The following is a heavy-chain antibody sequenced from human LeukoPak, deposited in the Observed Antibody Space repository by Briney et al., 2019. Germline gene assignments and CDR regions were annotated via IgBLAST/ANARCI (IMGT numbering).Heavy chain of an antibody. CDR2: ISGSGGRT. V-gene: IGHV3-23*01. CDR1: GFTFSSYA. D-gene: IGHD5-18*01. J-gene: IGHJ4*02. CDR3: AKDIRGGYSYGYGVGY. Sequence: GRSLRLSCEGSGFTFSSYAMSWARQAPGKGLEWVSAISGSGGRTYYADSVKGRFTISRDNSKNTLYLQMNSLRAEDTAVYYCAKDIRGGYSYGYGVGYWGQGTLVTVSS.